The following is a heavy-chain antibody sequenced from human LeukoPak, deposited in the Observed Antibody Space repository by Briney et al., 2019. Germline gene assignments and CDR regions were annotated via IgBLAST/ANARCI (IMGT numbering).Heavy chain of an antibody. D-gene: IGHD6-19*01. Sequence: GGSLRLSCAASGFTFSAYAMIWVRQAPGKGLEWVSAISGSSSHTYYADSVKGRFTISRDNSKNTLYLQMSSLRVEDTAFYYCTKQVSGQWLTPSSDWGQGTLVTVS. V-gene: IGHV3-23*01. CDR1: GFTFSAYA. J-gene: IGHJ4*02. CDR3: TKQVSGQWLTPSSD. CDR2: ISGSSSHT.